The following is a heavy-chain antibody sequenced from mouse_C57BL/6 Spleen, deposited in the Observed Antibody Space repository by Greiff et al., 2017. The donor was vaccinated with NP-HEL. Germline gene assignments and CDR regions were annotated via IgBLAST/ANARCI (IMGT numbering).Heavy chain of an antibody. D-gene: IGHD1-1*01. CDR2: IHPNSGST. Sequence: QVQLKQPGAELVKPGASVKLSCKASGYTFTSYWMHWVKQRPGQGLEWIGMIHPNSGSTNYNEKFKSKATLTVDKSSSTAYMQLSSLTSEDSAVYYCARSESRGYFDVWGTGTTVTVSS. CDR3: ARSESRGYFDV. V-gene: IGHV1-64*01. J-gene: IGHJ1*03. CDR1: GYTFTSYW.